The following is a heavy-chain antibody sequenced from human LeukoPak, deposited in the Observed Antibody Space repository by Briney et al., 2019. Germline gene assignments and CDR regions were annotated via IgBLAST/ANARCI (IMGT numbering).Heavy chain of an antibody. D-gene: IGHD6-13*01. CDR3: ARVYYSNSYDYWYFDL. V-gene: IGHV4-38-2*02. Sequence: ASETLSLTCTVSGYSISSGYYWGWIRQPPGKGLEWIGSIYHSGSTYYNPSLKSRVTISVDTSKNQFSLKLTSVTAADTAVYYCARVYYSNSYDYWYFDLWGRGTLVTVSS. CDR1: GYSISSGYY. CDR2: IYHSGST. J-gene: IGHJ2*01.